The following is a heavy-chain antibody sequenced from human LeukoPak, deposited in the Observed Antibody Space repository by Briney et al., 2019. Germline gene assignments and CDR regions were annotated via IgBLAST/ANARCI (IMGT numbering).Heavy chain of an antibody. Sequence: GGSLRLSCAASGFTFSSYGMHWVRQAPGKGLEWVSVIYSGGSTYYADSVKGRFTISRDNSKNTLYLQMNSLRAEDTAVYYCAREIVVVPGIYYYGMDVWGQGTTVTVSS. D-gene: IGHD2-2*01. CDR1: GFTFSSYG. J-gene: IGHJ6*02. V-gene: IGHV3-66*01. CDR2: IYSGGST. CDR3: AREIVVVPGIYYYGMDV.